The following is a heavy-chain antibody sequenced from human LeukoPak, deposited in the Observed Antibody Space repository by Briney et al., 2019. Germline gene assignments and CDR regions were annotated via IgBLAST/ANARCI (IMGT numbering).Heavy chain of an antibody. D-gene: IGHD3-10*01. CDR2: IYHSGST. Sequence: PSGTLSLTCAVSGGSISSSNWWSWVRQPPGKGLEWIGEIYHSGSTYYNPSLKSRVTISVDTSKNQFSLKLSSVTAADTAVYYCARERSSGGSGSNWFDPWGQGTLVTVSS. V-gene: IGHV4-4*02. CDR1: GGSISSSNW. CDR3: ARERSSGGSGSNWFDP. J-gene: IGHJ5*02.